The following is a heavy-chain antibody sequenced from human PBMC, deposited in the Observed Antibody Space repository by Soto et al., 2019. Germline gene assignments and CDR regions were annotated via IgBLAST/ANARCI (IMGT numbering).Heavy chain of an antibody. CDR3: ARTTMVRGAESLWDI. Sequence: PGESLKISCKGSGYSFTSYWIGWVRQMPGKGLEWMGIIYPGDSDTRYSPSFQGQVTISADKSISTAYLQWSSLKASDTAMYYCARTTMVRGAESLWDIRGQGTMVTVSS. CDR1: GYSFTSYW. CDR2: IYPGDSDT. J-gene: IGHJ3*02. D-gene: IGHD3-10*01. V-gene: IGHV5-51*01.